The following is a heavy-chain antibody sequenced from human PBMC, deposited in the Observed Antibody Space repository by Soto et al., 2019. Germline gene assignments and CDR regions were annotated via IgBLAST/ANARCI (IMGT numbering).Heavy chain of an antibody. Sequence: QITLKESGPTQVKPTQTLTLTCTFSGFSLTTSGVGVGWISQPPGKALEWLALIFWDDDKRYSPSLQSRLTITKDTSKNQVVLTMTNMDPVDTATYYCAHSPQISSPWGYDYWGQGTLVTVSS. CDR1: GFSLTTSGVG. D-gene: IGHD7-27*01. CDR3: AHSPQISSPWGYDY. CDR2: IFWDDDK. J-gene: IGHJ4*02. V-gene: IGHV2-5*02.